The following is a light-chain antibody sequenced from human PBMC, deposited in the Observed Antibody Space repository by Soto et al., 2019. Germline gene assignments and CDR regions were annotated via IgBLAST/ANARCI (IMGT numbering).Light chain of an antibody. CDR1: QSVSSN. J-gene: IGKJ5*01. V-gene: IGKV3-11*01. CDR3: QQRSNWPREIT. Sequence: EIVLTQSPGTLSLSPGERATLSCRASQSVSSNLAWYQQKPGQAPRLLIYDASNRATGIPARFSGSGSGTDFTLTISSLEPEDFAVYYCQQRSNWPREITFGQGTRLEIK. CDR2: DAS.